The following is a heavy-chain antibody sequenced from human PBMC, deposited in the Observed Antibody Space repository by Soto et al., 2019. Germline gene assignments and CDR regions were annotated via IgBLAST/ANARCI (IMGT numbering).Heavy chain of an antibody. D-gene: IGHD3-3*01. J-gene: IGHJ4*02. CDR1: GGSISSSSFY. Sequence: QLQLQESGPGLVKPSETLSLTCAVSGGSISSSSFYWGWIRQPPGKGLEWIGSFYYSESTYYNPSLKSRVIISVDTSKNQFSLKLSSVTAADTAVYYCATITIFGVVPNYFDYWGQGTLVTVSS. CDR2: FYYSEST. V-gene: IGHV4-39*01. CDR3: ATITIFGVVPNYFDY.